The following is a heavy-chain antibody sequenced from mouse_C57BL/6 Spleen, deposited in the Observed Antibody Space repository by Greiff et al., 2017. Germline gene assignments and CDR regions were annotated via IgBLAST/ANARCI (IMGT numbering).Heavy chain of an antibody. CDR2: ISSGGSYT. CDR3: ARPASTTVEYYFDY. CDR1: GFTFSSYG. J-gene: IGHJ2*01. D-gene: IGHD1-1*01. V-gene: IGHV5-6*01. Sequence: EVHLVESGGDLVKPGGSLKLSCAASGFTFSSYGMSWVRQTPDKRLEWVATISSGGSYTYYPDSVKGRFTISRDNAKNTLYLQMSSLKSEDTAMDYCARPASTTVEYYFDYWGQGTTLTVSA.